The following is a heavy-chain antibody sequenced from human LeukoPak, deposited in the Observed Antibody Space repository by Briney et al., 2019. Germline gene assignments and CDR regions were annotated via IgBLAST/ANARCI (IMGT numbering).Heavy chain of an antibody. J-gene: IGHJ6*03. V-gene: IGHV3-9*01. Sequence: PGGSLRLSCAASGFTFDDYALHWVRQAQGKALDWCPGISWNSGSIGYADSVKGRFTISRDNAKNSLYLQMNSLRAEDTALYYCAKAPQRYYYYYMDVWGKGTTVTVSS. CDR1: GFTFDDYA. CDR3: AKAPQRYYYYYMDV. CDR2: ISWNSGSI.